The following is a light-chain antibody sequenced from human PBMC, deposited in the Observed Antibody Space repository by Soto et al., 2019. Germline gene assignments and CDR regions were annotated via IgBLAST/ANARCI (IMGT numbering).Light chain of an antibody. Sequence: IQFTQSPSSLSASVGDRVTITCRASQGISSYLAWYQQKPGKAPKLLIYAASTLQSGVPSRFSGSGSGTDFTLTISSLQPEDFATYYCQQLNSSLTFGPGTQVDIK. J-gene: IGKJ3*01. CDR1: QGISSY. CDR3: QQLNSSLT. V-gene: IGKV1-9*01. CDR2: AAS.